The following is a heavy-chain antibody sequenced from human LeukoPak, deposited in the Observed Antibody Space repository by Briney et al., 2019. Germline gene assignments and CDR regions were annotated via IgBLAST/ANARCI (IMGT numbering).Heavy chain of an antibody. D-gene: IGHD5-12*01. CDR2: ISAYNGNT. CDR1: GYTFTSYG. Sequence: ASVKDSCKASGYTFTSYGISWVRQAPGQGLEWMGWISAYNGNTNYAQNLQGRVTMTTDTSTSTAYMELRSLRSDDTAVYYCARAPLARGYADYWGQGTRVTVSS. CDR3: ARAPLARGYADY. J-gene: IGHJ4*02. V-gene: IGHV1-18*04.